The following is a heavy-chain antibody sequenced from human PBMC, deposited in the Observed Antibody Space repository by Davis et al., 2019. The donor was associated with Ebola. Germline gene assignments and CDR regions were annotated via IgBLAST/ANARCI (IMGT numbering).Heavy chain of an antibody. J-gene: IGHJ4*02. CDR2: ISFDAVNE. CDR1: GFGFSSHS. V-gene: IGHV3-30*03. D-gene: IGHD1-14*01. CDR3: ATDGAGPEYYFDS. Sequence: GESLKISCAASGFGFSSHSMHWVRQAPGKGPEWVAVISFDAVNEYYGDSVKGRFTISRDNTRNTLNLEMRRLREDDTALYYCATDGAGPEYYFDSWGQGTLVTVSS.